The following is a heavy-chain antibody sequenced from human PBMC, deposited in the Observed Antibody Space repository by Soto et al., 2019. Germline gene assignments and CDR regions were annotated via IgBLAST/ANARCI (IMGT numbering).Heavy chain of an antibody. J-gene: IGHJ6*01. D-gene: IGHD2-2*02. CDR3: AKDSLPGYCSSTSCYIKGMEV. Sequence: GGSLRLSCAASVFTFSSYSMSLVRQGPGKGLECVSAISGSGGGTYYADSVKGRFTISRDNSKNTLYLQMNSLRAEDTAVYYCAKDSLPGYCSSTSCYIKGMEVWGQGTPVTVSS. V-gene: IGHV3-23*01. CDR1: VFTFSSYS. CDR2: ISGSGGGT.